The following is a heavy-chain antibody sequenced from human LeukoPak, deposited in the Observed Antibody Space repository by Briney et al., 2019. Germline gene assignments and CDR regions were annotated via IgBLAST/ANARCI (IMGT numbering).Heavy chain of an antibody. CDR2: INHSGST. J-gene: IGHJ6*03. V-gene: IGHV4-34*01. Sequence: PSETLSLTCAVYGGSFSGYYWSWIRQPPGKGLEWIGEINHSGSTNYNPSLKSRVTISVDTSKNQFSLKLSSVTAADTAVYYCARGGYGSGSYYYYYYMDVWGKGTTVTVSS. CDR1: GGSFSGYY. D-gene: IGHD3-10*01. CDR3: ARGGYGSGSYYYYYYMDV.